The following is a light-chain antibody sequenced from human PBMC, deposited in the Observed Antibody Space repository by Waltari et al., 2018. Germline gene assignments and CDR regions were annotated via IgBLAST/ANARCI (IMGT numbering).Light chain of an antibody. V-gene: IGKV1-27*01. CDR2: GTS. Sequence: DIQMTQSPSSLSASVGDRVIITCRASQGISTHLAWYQKKPGKVPRLLCFGTSTLQSGVPSRFSGSGFGTEFTLIISSLQTEDVASYYCQNYDRAPWTFGQGTKVEIK. CDR1: QGISTH. J-gene: IGKJ1*01. CDR3: QNYDRAPWT.